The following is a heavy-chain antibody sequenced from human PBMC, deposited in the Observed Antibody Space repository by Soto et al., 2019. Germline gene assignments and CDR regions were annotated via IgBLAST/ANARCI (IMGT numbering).Heavy chain of an antibody. CDR1: GFTFSSYG. Sequence: QVQLVESGGGVVQPGRSLRLSCAASGFTFSSYGMHWVRQAPGKGLEWVAVISYDGSNKYYADSVKGRFTISRDNSKNTLYLQMNSLRAEDTAVYYCAKEAHWGQGTLVTVSS. J-gene: IGHJ4*02. CDR3: AKEAH. V-gene: IGHV3-30*18. CDR2: ISYDGSNK.